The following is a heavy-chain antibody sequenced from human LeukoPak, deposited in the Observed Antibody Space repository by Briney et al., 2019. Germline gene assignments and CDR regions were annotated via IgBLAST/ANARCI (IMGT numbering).Heavy chain of an antibody. V-gene: IGHV4-59*01. D-gene: IGHD3-22*01. CDR3: ASYSYDTSGYYYAFGY. CDR2: ASFSGIT. CDR1: GVSISSYY. J-gene: IGHJ4*02. Sequence: SETLSLTCTVTGVSISSYYWSWIRQPPGRGLEWIGYASFSGITNLNPSLKSRVTMLRDTSKNQFSLRLLSVTAADTAVYFCASYSYDTSGYYYAFGYWGQGLLVTVSS.